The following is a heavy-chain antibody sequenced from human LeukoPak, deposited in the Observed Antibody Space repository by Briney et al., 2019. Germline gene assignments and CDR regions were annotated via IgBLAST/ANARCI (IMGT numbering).Heavy chain of an antibody. V-gene: IGHV3-30*02. J-gene: IGHJ4*02. D-gene: IGHD5-18*01. CDR3: AKDPYSYGSYFDY. CDR1: GFTFSGCG. CDR2: IWYDGRDK. Sequence: GGSLRLSCAASGFTFSGCGMHWVRQAPGKGLEWVAFIWYDGRDKYYADSVKGQLTISRDNSKNTLYLQMNSLRAEDTAVYYCAKDPYSYGSYFDYWGQGTLVTVSS.